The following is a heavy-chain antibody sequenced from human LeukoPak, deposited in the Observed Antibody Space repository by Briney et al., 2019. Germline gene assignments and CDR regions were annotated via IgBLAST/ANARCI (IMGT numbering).Heavy chain of an antibody. D-gene: IGHD3-3*01. CDR3: ASLNLRFLDEC. CDR1: GGSISSGSYY. J-gene: IGHJ4*02. Sequence: SQTLSLTCTVSGGSISSGSYYWSWIRQPAGKGLEWIGRIYTSGSTNYNPSLKSRVTISVDTSKNQFSLKLSSVTAADTAVYYCASLNLRFLDECWGQGTLVTVSS. CDR2: IYTSGST. V-gene: IGHV4-61*02.